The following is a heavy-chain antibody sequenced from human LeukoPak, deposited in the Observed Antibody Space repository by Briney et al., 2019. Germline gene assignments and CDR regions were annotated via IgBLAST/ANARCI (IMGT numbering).Heavy chain of an antibody. Sequence: GGSLRLSCAASGFTFSTYNMSWVRQAPGKGLEWVANIKQDGSEKYYVDSVKGRFTISRDNAKNSLYLQMNSLRGEDTAVYYCARGGYSSSSVDYWGQGTLVTVSS. CDR2: IKQDGSEK. J-gene: IGHJ4*02. CDR1: GFTFSTYN. D-gene: IGHD6-6*01. CDR3: ARGGYSSSSVDY. V-gene: IGHV3-7*01.